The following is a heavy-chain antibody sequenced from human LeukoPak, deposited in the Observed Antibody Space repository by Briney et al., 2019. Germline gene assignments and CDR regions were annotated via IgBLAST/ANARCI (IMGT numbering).Heavy chain of an antibody. CDR1: GFTFTTSA. CDR2: IVVGRDTT. D-gene: IGHD3-22*01. CDR3: ANLKGYYDSSGQIDY. Sequence: GASVKVSCKASGFTFTTSAIQWVRQARGQRLEWIGWIVVGRDTTNYAQKFQQRVTITRDMATSTAYMELSSLRSDDPAVYYCANLKGYYDSSGQIDYWGQGTLVTVSS. J-gene: IGHJ4*02. V-gene: IGHV1-58*02.